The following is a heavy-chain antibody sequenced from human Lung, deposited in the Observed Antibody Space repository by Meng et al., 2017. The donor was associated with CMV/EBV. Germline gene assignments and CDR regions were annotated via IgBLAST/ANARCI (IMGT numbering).Heavy chain of an antibody. Sequence: QVHLQELGPVLVKPSETLSLTCTVSGGSISSYYWSWIRQPPGKGLEWIGYIYYSGSTNYNPSLKSRVTISVDTSKNQFSLKLSSVTAADTAVYYCAREEGIGGFDPWGQGTLVTVSS. D-gene: IGHD3-10*01. V-gene: IGHV4-59*01. CDR2: IYYSGST. J-gene: IGHJ5*02. CDR1: GGSISSYY. CDR3: AREEGIGGFDP.